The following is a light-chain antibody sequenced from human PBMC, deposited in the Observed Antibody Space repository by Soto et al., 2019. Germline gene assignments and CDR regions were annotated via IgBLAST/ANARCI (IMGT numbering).Light chain of an antibody. CDR2: DAS. CDR3: HQYNKWPPYT. J-gene: IGKJ2*01. CDR1: QSISSA. V-gene: IGKV3-11*01. Sequence: EIVLTQSPATLSLSPGDTATLSCRASQSISSALAWYQQRPGQAPRLLIYDASDRADGIPARFSGTRSGTDFTLTISSLEPEDFAVYFCHQYNKWPPYTFGQGTKLEIK.